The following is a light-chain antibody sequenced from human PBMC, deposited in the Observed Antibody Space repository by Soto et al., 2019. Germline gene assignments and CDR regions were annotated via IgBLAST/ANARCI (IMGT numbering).Light chain of an antibody. V-gene: IGKV3-11*01. CDR3: QQRGET. Sequence: EIVLTQSPDTLSLSPGERATLSCRASQSFSNYLAWYQQKPGQAPRLLISDASNRDTGIPARFSGSGSGTDFTLTISNLEPADFAVYYCQQRGETFGQGTKVEIK. CDR2: DAS. J-gene: IGKJ1*01. CDR1: QSFSNY.